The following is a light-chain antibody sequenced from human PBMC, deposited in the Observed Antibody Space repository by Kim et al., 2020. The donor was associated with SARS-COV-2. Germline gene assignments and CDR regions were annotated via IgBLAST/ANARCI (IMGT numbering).Light chain of an antibody. J-gene: IGLJ1*01. CDR3: SSFTTSATYV. CDR2: DVS. V-gene: IGLV2-18*02. Sequence: GQSVTISGTGTSSDVGSYNRVSWYQQPPGTAPKVIIYDVSDRPSGVPDRFSGSKSGNTASLTISGLQAEDEADYYCSSFTTSATYVFGTGTKVTVL. CDR1: SSDVGSYNR.